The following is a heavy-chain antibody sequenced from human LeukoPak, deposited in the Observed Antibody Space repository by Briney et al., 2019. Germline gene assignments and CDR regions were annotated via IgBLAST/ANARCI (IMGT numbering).Heavy chain of an antibody. CDR1: GFIFSSYA. CDR3: ARGPMGSGSYYQNWFDP. Sequence: GRSLRLSCAASGFIFSSYAMHWVRQAPGKGLEWVAVISYDGSNKYYADSVKGRFTISRDNSKNTLYLQMNSLRAEDTAVYYCARGPMGSGSYYQNWFDPWGQGTLVTVSS. V-gene: IGHV3-30-3*01. J-gene: IGHJ5*02. CDR2: ISYDGSNK. D-gene: IGHD3-10*01.